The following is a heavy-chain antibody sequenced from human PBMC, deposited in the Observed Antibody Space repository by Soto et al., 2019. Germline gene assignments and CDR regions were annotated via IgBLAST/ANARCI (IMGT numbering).Heavy chain of an antibody. CDR1: GYSFTSYW. CDR3: ARLAYYYDSSGYYADY. CDR2: IYPGDSDT. Sequence: XESLKISCKGSGYSFTSYWIGWVRQMPGKGLEWMGIIYPGDSDTRYSPSFQGQVTISADKSISTAYLQWSSLKASDTAMYYCARLAYYYDSSGYYADYWGQGTLVTVSS. J-gene: IGHJ4*02. V-gene: IGHV5-51*01. D-gene: IGHD3-22*01.